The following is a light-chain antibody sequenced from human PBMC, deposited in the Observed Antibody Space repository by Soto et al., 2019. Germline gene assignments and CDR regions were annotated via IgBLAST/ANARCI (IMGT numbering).Light chain of an antibody. V-gene: IGKV3-20*01. CDR3: QQYGSSPLYT. CDR2: GAS. Sequence: EIVLTQSPGTLSLSPGERATLSCRASQSVSSSYLAWYQQKPGQAPRLLIYGASSRANGIPDRFSGSGSGTDFTLTISRLEPEDFAGYYCQQYGSSPLYTFGQGTKLEIK. CDR1: QSVSSSY. J-gene: IGKJ2*01.